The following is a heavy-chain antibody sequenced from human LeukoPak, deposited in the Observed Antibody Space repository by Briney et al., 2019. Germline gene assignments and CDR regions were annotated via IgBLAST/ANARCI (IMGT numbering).Heavy chain of an antibody. CDR3: ARAPPADYDFWSGYYTPYYYYMDV. Sequence: ASVKVSCKASGYTFTGYGISWVRQAPGQGLEWMGWISAYNGNTNYAQKLQGRVTMTTDTSTSTANMELRSLRSDDTAVYYCARAPPADYDFWSGYYTPYYYYMDVWGKGTTVTVSS. D-gene: IGHD3-3*01. CDR1: GYTFTGYG. V-gene: IGHV1-18*01. CDR2: ISAYNGNT. J-gene: IGHJ6*03.